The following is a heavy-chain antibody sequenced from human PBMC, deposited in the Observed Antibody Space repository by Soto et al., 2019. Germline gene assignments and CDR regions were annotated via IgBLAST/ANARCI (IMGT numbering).Heavy chain of an antibody. CDR3: ATDPDGLFAFDH. Sequence: VQLVESGGGLVQPGGSLRLSCAASGFSYNTYGMNWVRQAPGKGLEWVSYIDSSSINIFYADSVRGRFTISRDNAKNSLYLQLNSLRDEDTAVYYCATDPDGLFAFDHWGQGTLVTVSS. CDR1: GFSYNTYG. V-gene: IGHV3-48*02. J-gene: IGHJ4*02. CDR2: IDSSSINI.